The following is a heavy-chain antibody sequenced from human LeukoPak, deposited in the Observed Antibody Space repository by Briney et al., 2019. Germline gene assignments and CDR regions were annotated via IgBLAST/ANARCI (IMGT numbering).Heavy chain of an antibody. D-gene: IGHD3-22*01. J-gene: IGHJ4*02. CDR2: TSSSSSTI. CDR1: GFTFSSYS. CDR3: ARDHYDSSPVLDY. Sequence: GGSLRLSCAASGFTFSSYSMNWVRQAPGKGLEWVSYTSSSSSTIYYADSVKGRFTISRDNAKNSLYLQMNSLRAEDTAVYYCARDHYDSSPVLDYWGQGTLVTVSS. V-gene: IGHV3-48*04.